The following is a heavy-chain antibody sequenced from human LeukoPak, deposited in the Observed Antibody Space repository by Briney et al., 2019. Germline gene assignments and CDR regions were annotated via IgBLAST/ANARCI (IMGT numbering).Heavy chain of an antibody. V-gene: IGHV3-48*02. D-gene: IGHD3-10*01. CDR3: ARLEYYYVSGNYYKLFDY. CDR2: ISSSGSTI. J-gene: IGHJ4*02. Sequence: GGSLRLSCAASGFTFSSYNMNWVRQAPGKGLEWVSDISSSGSTIYFADSVKGRFTISRDNAKNSLYLQMNSLRDEDTAVYYCARLEYYYVSGNYYKLFDYWGQGTLVSVCS. CDR1: GFTFSSYN.